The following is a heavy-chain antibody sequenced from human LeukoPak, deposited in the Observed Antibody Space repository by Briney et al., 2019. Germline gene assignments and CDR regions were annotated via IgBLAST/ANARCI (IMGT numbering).Heavy chain of an antibody. D-gene: IGHD3-3*01. CDR1: GFTFSSYS. V-gene: IGHV3-48*04. Sequence: GGSLRLSCAASGFTFSSYSMNWVRQAPGKGLEWVSYISSSSSTIYYADSVKGRFTISRDNAKNSLYLQMNSLRAEDTAVYYCARDLTRGVVIMYYFDYWGQGTLVTVSS. CDR2: ISSSSSTI. J-gene: IGHJ4*02. CDR3: ARDLTRGVVIMYYFDY.